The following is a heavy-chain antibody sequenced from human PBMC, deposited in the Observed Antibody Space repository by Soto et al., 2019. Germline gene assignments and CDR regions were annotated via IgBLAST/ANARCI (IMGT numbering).Heavy chain of an antibody. J-gene: IGHJ4*02. CDR2: IDPSDSYT. V-gene: IGHV5-10-1*01. Sequence: PGESLKISCKGSGYSFTSYWISWVRQMPGKGLEWMGRIDPSDSYTNYSPSFQGHVTISADKSISTAYLQWSSLKASDTAMYYCARLPRRYIAAAGIKVSDRVDYWGQGTLVTVSS. CDR1: GYSFTSYW. D-gene: IGHD6-13*01. CDR3: ARLPRRYIAAAGIKVSDRVDY.